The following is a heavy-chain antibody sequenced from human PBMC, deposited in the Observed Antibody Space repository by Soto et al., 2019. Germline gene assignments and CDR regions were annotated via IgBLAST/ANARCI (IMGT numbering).Heavy chain of an antibody. D-gene: IGHD6-6*01. J-gene: IGHJ5*02. CDR1: GGSFSGYY. CDR3: AGRSSSSLGSLFDP. Sequence: SETLSLTCAVYGGSFSGYYWSWIRQPPGKGLEWIGEINHSGSTNYNPSLKSRVTISVDTSKNQFSLKLSSVTAADTAVYYCAGRSSSSLGSLFDPWGRGIMVTVSS. V-gene: IGHV4-34*01. CDR2: INHSGST.